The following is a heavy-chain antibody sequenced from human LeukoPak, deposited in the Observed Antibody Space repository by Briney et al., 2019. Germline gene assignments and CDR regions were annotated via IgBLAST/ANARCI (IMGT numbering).Heavy chain of an antibody. V-gene: IGHV3-7*01. CDR1: GFTFSSYW. CDR2: IKQDGSEK. CDR3: ARDSPDIVVVPAAPGAFDI. D-gene: IGHD2-2*01. J-gene: IGHJ3*02. Sequence: GGSLRLSCAASGFTFSSYWMSWVRQAPGKGLEWVANIKQDGSEKYYVDSVKGRFTIFRDNAKNSLYLQMNSLRAEDTAVYYCARDSPDIVVVPAAPGAFDIWGQGTMVTVSS.